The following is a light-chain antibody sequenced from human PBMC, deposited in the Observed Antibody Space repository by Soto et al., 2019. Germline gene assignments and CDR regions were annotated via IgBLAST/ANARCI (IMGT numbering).Light chain of an antibody. J-gene: IGLJ2*01. V-gene: IGLV1-47*01. Sequence: QSVLTQPPSASGTPGQRVTISWSGSRSNIGSNYVYWYQQLPGTAPKLLIYRNNQRPSGVPDRFSGSKSGTSASLAISGLRSEDEADYYCAAWDDSLSGRVVFGGGTKLTVL. CDR3: AAWDDSLSGRVV. CDR2: RNN. CDR1: RSNIGSNY.